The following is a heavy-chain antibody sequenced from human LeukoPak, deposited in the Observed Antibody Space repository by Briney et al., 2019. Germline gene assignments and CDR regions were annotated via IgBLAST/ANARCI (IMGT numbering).Heavy chain of an antibody. Sequence: SVKVSCKASGGTFSSYAISWVRQAPGQGLEWKGRIIPILGIANYAQKFQGRVTITADKSTSTAYMELSSLRSEDTAVYYCARDPPYSGSYTSQNVYWGQGTLVTVSS. CDR1: GGTFSSYA. D-gene: IGHD1-26*01. J-gene: IGHJ4*02. CDR2: IIPILGIA. V-gene: IGHV1-69*04. CDR3: ARDPPYSGSYTSQNVY.